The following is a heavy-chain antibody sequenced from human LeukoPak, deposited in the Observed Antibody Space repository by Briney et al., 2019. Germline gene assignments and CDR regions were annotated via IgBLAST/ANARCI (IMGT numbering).Heavy chain of an antibody. CDR3: ARGYGSGSYAGMDV. CDR1: GFTFSSNG. D-gene: IGHD3-10*01. CDR2: IVTAGDP. V-gene: IGHV3-13*05. Sequence: PGGSLRLSCVASGFTFSSNGMHWVRHAAGKGLEWVSGIVTAGDPCYPGSVKGRFTISRENAKNSLYLQMNSLTAGDTAVYYCARGYGSGSYAGMDVWGKGTTVTVSS. J-gene: IGHJ6*04.